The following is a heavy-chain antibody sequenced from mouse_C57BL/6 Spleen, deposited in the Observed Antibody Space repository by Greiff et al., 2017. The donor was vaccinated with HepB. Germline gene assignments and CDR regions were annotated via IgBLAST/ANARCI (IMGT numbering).Heavy chain of an antibody. D-gene: IGHD3-2*02. V-gene: IGHV5-4*03. CDR1: GFTFSSYA. CDR3: ARVDSSGYWFAY. Sequence: EVKVVESGGGLVKPGGSLKLSCAASGFTFSSYAMSWVRQTPEKRLEWVSTISDGGSYTYYPDNVKGRFTISRDNAKNNLYLQMSHLKSEDTAMYYCARVDSSGYWFAYWGQGTLVTVSA. CDR2: ISDGGSYT. J-gene: IGHJ3*01.